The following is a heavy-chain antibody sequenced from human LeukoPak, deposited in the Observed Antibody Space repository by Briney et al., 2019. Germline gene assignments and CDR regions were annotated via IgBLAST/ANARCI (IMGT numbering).Heavy chain of an antibody. D-gene: IGHD6-6*01. V-gene: IGHV4-59*08. J-gene: IGHJ3*02. CDR3: ASTRRIAARPVAAFDI. CDR2: IYYSGST. CDR1: GGSISSYY. Sequence: SETLSLTCTVSGGSISSYYWSWIRQPPGKGLEWIGYIYYSGSTNYNPSLKSRVTISVDTSKNQFSLKLSSVTAADTAVYYCASTRRIAARPVAAFDIWGQGTMVTVSS.